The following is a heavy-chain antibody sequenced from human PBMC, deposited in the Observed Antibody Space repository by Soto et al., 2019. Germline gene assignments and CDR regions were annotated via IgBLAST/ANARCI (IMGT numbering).Heavy chain of an antibody. CDR3: ARALDYGDLDY. V-gene: IGHV1-18*01. CDR1: GYTFTSYG. Sequence: GASVKVSCKASGYTFTSYGISWVRQAPGQGLEWMGWISAYNGNTNYARKLQGRVTMTTDTSTSTAYMELRSLISDDAAVYYCARALDYGDLDYWGQGTLVTVSS. J-gene: IGHJ4*02. CDR2: ISAYNGNT. D-gene: IGHD4-17*01.